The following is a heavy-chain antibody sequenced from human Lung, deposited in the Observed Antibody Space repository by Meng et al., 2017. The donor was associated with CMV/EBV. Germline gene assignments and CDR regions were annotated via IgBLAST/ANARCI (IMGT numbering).Heavy chain of an antibody. V-gene: IGHV3-48*04. D-gene: IGHD3-22*01. CDR1: GFTFSDYS. Sequence: GGSLRLXCAASGFTFSDYSLNWVRQAPGKGLEWISYISFSGTTMYYAGSVKGRFTISRDYATNSLYLQMNSLRAEDTAVYYCAGNWGYNDGTGYYWGLFDYWGQGTLVXVSS. CDR3: AGNWGYNDGTGYYWGLFDY. CDR2: ISFSGTTM. J-gene: IGHJ4*02.